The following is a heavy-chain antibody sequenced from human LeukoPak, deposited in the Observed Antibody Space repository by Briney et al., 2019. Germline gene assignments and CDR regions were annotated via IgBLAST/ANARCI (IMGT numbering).Heavy chain of an antibody. CDR2: IYYSGST. D-gene: IGHD3-10*01. J-gene: IGHJ4*02. Sequence: SETLSLTCTVSNGSISGYYWMWIRQPPGKGLEWIGYIYYSGSTNYNPSLKSRVTISVDTSKNQFSLKLSSVTAADTAVYYCARGTPVRGVIIDYWGQGTLVTVSS. V-gene: IGHV4-59*01. CDR1: NGSISGYY. CDR3: ARGTPVRGVIIDY.